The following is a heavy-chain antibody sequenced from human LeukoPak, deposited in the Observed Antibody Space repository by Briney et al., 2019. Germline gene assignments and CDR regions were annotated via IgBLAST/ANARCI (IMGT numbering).Heavy chain of an antibody. CDR2: IYYTGST. CDR1: GGSISSSSYY. CDR3: SRYRYCGSSSCPGKELVLDL. D-gene: IGHD2-2*01. Sequence: SETLSLTCSVSGGSISSSSYYWGWIRQPPGRGLEWIGNIYYTGSTYYNPSLKSRVTVSVDRSKNQFSLKLSSVTAADTAVYYCSRYRYCGSSSCPGKELVLDLGGRGTLVTLSS. V-gene: IGHV4-39*01. J-gene: IGHJ2*01.